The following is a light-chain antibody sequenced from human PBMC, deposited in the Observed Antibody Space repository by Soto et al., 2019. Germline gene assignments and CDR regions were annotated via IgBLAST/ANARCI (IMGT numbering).Light chain of an antibody. CDR3: QQRYNWPSIT. J-gene: IGKJ5*01. V-gene: IGKV3D-20*02. CDR2: GAS. CDR1: QSLSNNIY. Sequence: EVGLTQSPGTLSLSPGERATLSCRASQSLSNNIYLAWYQQKPGQAPRLLIYGASSRATGIPNRFSGSGSGTDFTLTINGLEPEDFAVYYCQQRYNWPSITFGQGTRLEIK.